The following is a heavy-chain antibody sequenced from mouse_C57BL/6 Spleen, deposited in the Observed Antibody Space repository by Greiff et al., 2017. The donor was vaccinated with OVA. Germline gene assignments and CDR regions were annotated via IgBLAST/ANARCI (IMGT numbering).Heavy chain of an antibody. D-gene: IGHD1-3*01. CDR2: ISSGGSYT. V-gene: IGHV5-6*01. Sequence: EVKLVESGGDLVKPGGSLKLSCAASGFTFSSYGMSWVRQTPDKRLEWVATISSGGSYTYYPDSVKGRFTISRDNAKNTLYLQMRRLEAEDAAMYYCARQGESRYFDVWGTGTTVTVSS. J-gene: IGHJ1*03. CDR1: GFTFSSYG. CDR3: ARQGESRYFDV.